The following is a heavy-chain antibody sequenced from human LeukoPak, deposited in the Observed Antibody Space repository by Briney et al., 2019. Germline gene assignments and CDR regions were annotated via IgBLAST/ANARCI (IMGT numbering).Heavy chain of an antibody. CDR1: GFTVSSNY. D-gene: IGHD3-10*01. Sequence: PGGSLRLSCAASGFTVSSNYMSWVRQAPGKGLEWVSAISGSGGSTYYADSVKGRFTISRDNSKNTLYLQMNSLRAEDTAVYYCAKAPTTIRGVSLFDYWGQGTLVTVSS. CDR3: AKAPTTIRGVSLFDY. V-gene: IGHV3-23*01. J-gene: IGHJ4*02. CDR2: ISGSGGST.